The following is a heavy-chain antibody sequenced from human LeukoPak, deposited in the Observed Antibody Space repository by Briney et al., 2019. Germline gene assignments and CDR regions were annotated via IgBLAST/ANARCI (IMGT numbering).Heavy chain of an antibody. J-gene: IGHJ3*02. V-gene: IGHV4-39*01. CDR3: ARHRMYYYDSSGRGVADAFDI. D-gene: IGHD3-22*01. CDR1: GFTFSSYA. CDR2: IYYSGST. Sequence: GSLRLSCAASGFTFSSYAMSWVRQAPGKGLEWIGSIYYSGSTYYNPSLKSRVTISVDTSKNQFSLKLSSVTAADTAVYYCARHRMYYYDSSGRGVADAFDIWGQGTMVTVSS.